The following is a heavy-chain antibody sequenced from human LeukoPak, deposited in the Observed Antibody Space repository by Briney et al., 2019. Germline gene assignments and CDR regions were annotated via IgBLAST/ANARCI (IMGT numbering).Heavy chain of an antibody. V-gene: IGHV3-7*01. CDR1: GFTFSSYW. CDR3: ASGLAYRGGDCYGYAFDI. Sequence: GGSLRLSCAASGFTFSSYWMSWVRQAPGKGLEWVANIKQDGSEKYYVDSVKGRFTISRDNAKNSLYLQMNSLRAEDTAVYYCASGLAYRGGDCYGYAFDIWGQGTMVTVSS. CDR2: IKQDGSEK. D-gene: IGHD2-21*02. J-gene: IGHJ3*02.